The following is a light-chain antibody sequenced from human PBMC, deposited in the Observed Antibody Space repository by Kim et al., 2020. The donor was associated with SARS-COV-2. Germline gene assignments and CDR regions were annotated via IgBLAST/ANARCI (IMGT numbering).Light chain of an antibody. Sequence: GQCITVSCQGTRSDVGSYNYVSWYHQHPGKAPKLMIYDVRNRPSGVSNRFSDSKSGNTASLTISGLQAEDEADYYCSSYTSSIPYVFGTGTKVTVL. CDR1: RSDVGSYNY. V-gene: IGLV2-14*03. J-gene: IGLJ1*01. CDR3: SSYTSSIPYV. CDR2: DVR.